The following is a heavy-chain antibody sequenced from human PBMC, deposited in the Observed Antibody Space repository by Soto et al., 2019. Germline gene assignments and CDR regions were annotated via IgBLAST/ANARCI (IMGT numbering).Heavy chain of an antibody. J-gene: IGHJ4*02. CDR1: GFTFSSYA. V-gene: IGHV3-30-3*01. Sequence: PGGSLRLSCAASGFTFSSYAMHWVRQAPGKGLEWVAVISYDGSNKYYADSVKGRFTISRDNSKNTLYLQMNSLRAEDTAVYYRARVLYYDSSGPFDYWGQGTLVTVSS. CDR3: ARVLYYDSSGPFDY. D-gene: IGHD3-22*01. CDR2: ISYDGSNK.